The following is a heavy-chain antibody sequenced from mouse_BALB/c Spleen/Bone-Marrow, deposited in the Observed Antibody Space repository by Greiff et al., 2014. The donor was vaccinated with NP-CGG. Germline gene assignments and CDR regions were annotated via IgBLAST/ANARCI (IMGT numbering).Heavy chain of an antibody. V-gene: IGHV14-3*02. Sequence: EVKLEESGAELVKPGASVKLSCTASGFNIEDTYMHWVKQRPEQGLEWIGRIDPANGNTKYDPKFQGKATITADTSSNTAYLQLSSLTSEDTAVYYCARWEYYAMDYWGQGTSVTVSS. J-gene: IGHJ4*01. CDR1: GFNIEDTY. CDR2: IDPANGNT. D-gene: IGHD4-1*01. CDR3: ARWEYYAMDY.